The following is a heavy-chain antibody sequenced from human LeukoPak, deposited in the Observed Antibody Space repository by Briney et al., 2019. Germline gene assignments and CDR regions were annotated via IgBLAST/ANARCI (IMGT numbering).Heavy chain of an antibody. J-gene: IGHJ4*02. V-gene: IGHV3-23*01. CDR2: ISGSGGGT. Sequence: GGSLRLSCAASGFTFSSYAMSWVRQAPGKGLEWVSAISGSGGGTYYADSVKGRFTISRDNSKNTLYLQMNSLRAEDTAVYYCAKAGGYSYGPDYWGQGTLVTVSS. CDR3: AKAGGYSYGPDY. D-gene: IGHD5-18*01. CDR1: GFTFSSYA.